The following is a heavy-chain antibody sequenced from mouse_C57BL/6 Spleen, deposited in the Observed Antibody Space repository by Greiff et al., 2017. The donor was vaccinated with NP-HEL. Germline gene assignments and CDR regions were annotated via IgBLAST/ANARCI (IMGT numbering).Heavy chain of an antibody. CDR2: INYDGSST. D-gene: IGHD1-1*01. V-gene: IGHV5-16*01. CDR3: ARDLGAGYYGLWYFDV. CDR1: GFTFSDYY. J-gene: IGHJ1*03. Sequence: DVKLVESEGGLVQPGSSMKLSCTASGFTFSDYYMAWVRQVPEKGLEWVANINYDGSSTYYLDSLKSRFIISRDNAKNILYLQMSRLKSEDTATYYCARDLGAGYYGLWYFDVWGTGTTVTVSS.